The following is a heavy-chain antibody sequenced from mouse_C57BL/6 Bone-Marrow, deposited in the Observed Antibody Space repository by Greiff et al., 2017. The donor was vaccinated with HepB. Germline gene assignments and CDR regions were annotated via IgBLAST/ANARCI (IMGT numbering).Heavy chain of an antibody. CDR1: GFTFSDYG. CDR2: ISSGSSTI. CDR3: ARPYGSSFYWYFDV. V-gene: IGHV5-17*01. D-gene: IGHD1-1*01. J-gene: IGHJ1*03. Sequence: EVQLQESGGGLVKPGGSLKLSCAASGFTFSDYGMHWVRQAPEKGLEWVAYISSGSSTIYYADTVKGRFTISRDNAKNTLFLQMTSLRSEDTAMYYCARPYGSSFYWYFDVWGTGTTVTVSS.